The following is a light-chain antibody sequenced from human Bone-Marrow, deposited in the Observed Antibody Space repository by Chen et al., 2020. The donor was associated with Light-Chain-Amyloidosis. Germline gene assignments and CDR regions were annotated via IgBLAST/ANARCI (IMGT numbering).Light chain of an antibody. CDR3: QSYQGSSQGV. V-gene: IGLV6-57*01. CDR1: SGSIATNY. CDR2: EDD. J-gene: IGLJ3*02. Sequence: NFMLTQPHSVSESPGKTVIISCTRSSGSIATNYVQWYQQRPGRSPTTVIYEDDQRPSGVQDRFSGSIDRSSNSASLTISGLKTEDEADYYCQSYQGSSQGVFGGGTKLTVL.